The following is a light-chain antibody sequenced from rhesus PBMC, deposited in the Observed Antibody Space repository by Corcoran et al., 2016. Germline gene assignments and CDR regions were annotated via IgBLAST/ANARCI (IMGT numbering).Light chain of an antibody. J-gene: IGKJ2*01. Sequence: DIQMTQSPSSLSASVGARVTITCRASENVNKYVNWYQQKPGKAHNLMNYKATTWKSGVPSRFRVSGSGTDYTFTISSLQPADVATYYCQHSYGTPYSFGKGTKVEIK. CDR1: ENVNKY. CDR2: KAT. V-gene: IGKV1-74*01. CDR3: QHSYGTPYS.